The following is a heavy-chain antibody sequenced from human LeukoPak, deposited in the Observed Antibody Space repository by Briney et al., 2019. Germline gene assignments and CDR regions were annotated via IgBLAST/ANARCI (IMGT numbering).Heavy chain of an antibody. CDR2: MNPKSGNT. V-gene: IGHV1-8*03. J-gene: IGHJ6*03. CDR1: GYTFTSYD. D-gene: IGHD6-19*01. Sequence: ASVKVSCKASGYTFTSYDINWVRQVTGQGLEWVGWMNPKSGNTGYAQKFQGRVTITRNTSISTAYMEVSSLRYEDTAVYYCARRAVDNSYYYYMDVWGKGTTVTVSS. CDR3: ARRAVDNSYYYYMDV.